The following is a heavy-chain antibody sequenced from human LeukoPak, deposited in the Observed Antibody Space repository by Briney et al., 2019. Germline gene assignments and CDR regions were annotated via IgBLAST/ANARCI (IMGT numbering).Heavy chain of an antibody. V-gene: IGHV3-48*03. CDR1: GFIFSDYG. CDR2: ISSDGKTM. Sequence: GGSLRLSCEASGFIFSDYGMNWVRQTAGKGLEWVSYISSDGKTMYYTDSVRGRFTISRDNTDNSMFLQMKSLRAEDTAVYYCARSPTGSGWYYFDYWGQGTLVTVSS. CDR3: ARSPTGSGWYYFDY. D-gene: IGHD6-19*01. J-gene: IGHJ4*02.